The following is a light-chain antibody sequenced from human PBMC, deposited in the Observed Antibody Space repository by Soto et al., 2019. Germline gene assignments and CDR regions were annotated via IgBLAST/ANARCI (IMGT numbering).Light chain of an antibody. V-gene: IGKV3-15*01. CDR1: QSVSSN. J-gene: IGKJ2*01. CDR2: GAS. Sequence: EIVMTQSPATLSVSPGERATLSCRASQSVSSNLAWYQQKPGQAPRLLIYGASTRATGIPARFSGSGSGTEFNLTIRSLQSEDFAVYYCQQYNNWPPLTFGQGTKLEIK. CDR3: QQYNNWPPLT.